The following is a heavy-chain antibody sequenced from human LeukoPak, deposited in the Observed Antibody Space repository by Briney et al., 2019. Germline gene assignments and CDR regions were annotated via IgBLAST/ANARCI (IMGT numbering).Heavy chain of an antibody. CDR2: ISSSSSYI. V-gene: IGHV3-21*01. J-gene: IGHJ4*02. Sequence: GGSLRLSCAASGFTFSDHYMDWVRQAPGKGLEWVSSISSSSSYIYYADSVKGRFTISRDNAKNSLYLQMNSLRAEDTAVYYCARSIAAAVYFDYWGQGTLVTVSS. CDR1: GFTFSDHY. CDR3: ARSIAAAVYFDY. D-gene: IGHD6-13*01.